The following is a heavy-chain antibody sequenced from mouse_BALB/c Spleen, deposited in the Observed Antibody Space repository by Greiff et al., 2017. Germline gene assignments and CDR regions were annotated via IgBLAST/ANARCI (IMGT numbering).Heavy chain of an antibody. D-gene: IGHD2-12*01. Sequence: DVMLVESGGGLVKPGGSLKLSCAASGFTFSDYYMYWVRQTPEKRLEWVATISDGGSYTYYPDSVKGRFTISRDNAKNNLYLQMSSLKSEDTAMYYCARGRPFYYAMDYWGQGTSVTVSS. CDR1: GFTFSDYY. CDR3: ARGRPFYYAMDY. CDR2: ISDGGSYT. V-gene: IGHV5-4*02. J-gene: IGHJ4*01.